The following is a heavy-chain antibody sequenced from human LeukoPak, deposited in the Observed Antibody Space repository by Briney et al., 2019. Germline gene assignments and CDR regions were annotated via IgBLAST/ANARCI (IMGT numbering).Heavy chain of an antibody. J-gene: IGHJ4*02. Sequence: GGSLRLSCAASGFTFSSYGMHWVRQAPGKGLEWVAVISYDGSNKYYADSVKGRFTISRDNSKNTLYLQMNSLRAEDTAVYYCARESHDVGAYYFDYWGQGTLVTVSS. CDR3: ARESHDVGAYYFDY. V-gene: IGHV3-30*03. D-gene: IGHD1-26*01. CDR2: ISYDGSNK. CDR1: GFTFSSYG.